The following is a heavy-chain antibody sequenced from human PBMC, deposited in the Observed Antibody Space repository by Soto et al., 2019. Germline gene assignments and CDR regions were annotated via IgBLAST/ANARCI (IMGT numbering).Heavy chain of an antibody. V-gene: IGHV4-31*03. CDR1: GGSISSGGYY. D-gene: IGHD3-10*01. Sequence: SETLSLTSTVSGGSISSGGYYWSWIRQHPGKGLEWIGYIYYSGSTYFNPSLKSRLTISVDTSKNQFSLQLSSVAAADTAVYYCARVGQRSASDGADWFDASGQGT. CDR3: ARVGQRSASDGADWFDA. J-gene: IGHJ5*02. CDR2: IYYSGST.